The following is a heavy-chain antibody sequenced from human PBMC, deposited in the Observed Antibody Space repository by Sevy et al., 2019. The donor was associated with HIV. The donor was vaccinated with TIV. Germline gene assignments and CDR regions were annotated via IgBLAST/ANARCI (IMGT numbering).Heavy chain of an antibody. Sequence: SETLSLTCTVSGGSISSSSYYWGWIRQPPGKGLEWIGSIYYSGSSYYNPSLKSRVTISVDTSKNQFSLMLSSVTAADTAVYYCARQIHYDSSGYSYYWGQGTLVTVSS. D-gene: IGHD3-22*01. CDR1: GGSISSSSYY. V-gene: IGHV4-39*01. CDR3: ARQIHYDSSGYSYY. J-gene: IGHJ4*02. CDR2: IYYSGSS.